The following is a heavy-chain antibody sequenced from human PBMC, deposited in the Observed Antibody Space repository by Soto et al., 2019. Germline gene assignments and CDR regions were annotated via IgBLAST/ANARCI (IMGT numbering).Heavy chain of an antibody. CDR3: AKDEKLRLVRGVIKPSYYYYYCMDV. J-gene: IGHJ6*02. Sequence: GGSLRLSCAASGFTFSSYGMHWVRQAPGKGLEWVAVISYDGSNKYYADSVKGRFTITRDNSKNTLYLQMNRLRAEDTAVYYCAKDEKLRLVRGVIKPSYYYYYCMDVWGQGTTVTVSS. V-gene: IGHV3-30*18. CDR1: GFTFSSYG. CDR2: ISYDGSNK. D-gene: IGHD3-10*01.